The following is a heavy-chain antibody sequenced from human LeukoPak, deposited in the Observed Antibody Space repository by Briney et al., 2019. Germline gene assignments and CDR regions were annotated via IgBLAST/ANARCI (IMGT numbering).Heavy chain of an antibody. D-gene: IGHD5-18*01. V-gene: IGHV4-34*01. CDR3: ARRRGYSYGYHYFDY. Sequence: SSETLSLTCAVYGVSFSGYYWSWIRQPPGKGLEWIGEINHSGSTNYNPSLKSRVTISVDTSKNQFSLKLSSVTAADTAVYYCARRRGYSYGYHYFDYWGQGTLVTVSS. CDR1: GVSFSGYY. CDR2: INHSGST. J-gene: IGHJ4*02.